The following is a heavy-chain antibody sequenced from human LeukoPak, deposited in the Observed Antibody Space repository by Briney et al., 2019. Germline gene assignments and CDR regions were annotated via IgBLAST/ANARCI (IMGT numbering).Heavy chain of an antibody. V-gene: IGHV4-39*01. CDR3: WRAADH. CDR2: LYSNGNT. Sequence: SETLSLTCSFSGGSIRGGGYYWGWVRQPPGKGLEWIASLYSNGNTFYNPSLKSRVTISEESSKSQFSLKLRTVTAADTAVYSCWRAADHWGQGILVTVSS. CDR1: GGSIRGGGYY. J-gene: IGHJ4*02.